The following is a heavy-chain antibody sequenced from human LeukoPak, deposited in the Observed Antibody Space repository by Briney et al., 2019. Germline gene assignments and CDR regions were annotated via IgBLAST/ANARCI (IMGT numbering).Heavy chain of an antibody. CDR1: GFTFSSYG. D-gene: IGHD6-13*01. Sequence: GGSLRLSCAASGFTFSSYGMHWVRQAPGKGLEWVAFIRYDGSNEYYADSVKGRFTISRDNAKNSLYLQMNSLRAEDTAVYYCARDSITGIEAAGYDYWGQGTLVTVSS. V-gene: IGHV3-30*02. CDR3: ARDSITGIEAAGYDY. J-gene: IGHJ4*02. CDR2: IRYDGSNE.